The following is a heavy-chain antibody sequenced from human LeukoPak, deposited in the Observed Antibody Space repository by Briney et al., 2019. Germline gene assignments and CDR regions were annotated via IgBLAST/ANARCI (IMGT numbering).Heavy chain of an antibody. CDR1: GGSMSSSSYY. D-gene: IGHD3-10*01. Sequence: SETLSLTCTVSGGSMSSSSYYWGWIRQSPGKGLEWIVSIYYSGANHYNPSLKSRVTMSVDTSKNQFSVKLTSVTATNTAVYYCVRVRGYGLVRGYLDYWGQGTQVTVSS. CDR2: IYYSGAN. J-gene: IGHJ4*02. V-gene: IGHV4-39*02. CDR3: VRVRGYGLVRGYLDY.